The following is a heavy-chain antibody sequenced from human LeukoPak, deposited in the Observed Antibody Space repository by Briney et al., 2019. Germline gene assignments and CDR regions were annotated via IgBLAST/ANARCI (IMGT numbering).Heavy chain of an antibody. Sequence: PSETLSLTCTVSGGSISNYYWNWIRQPPGKGLEWIGYIYYSGSTNYNPSLMGRVTISVDTSKNQFSLRLSSVTAADTAVYYCARGSLFGSGSHYNWFDPWGQGTLVTVSS. CDR3: ARGSLFGSGSHYNWFDP. CDR1: GGSISNYY. V-gene: IGHV4-59*01. D-gene: IGHD3-10*01. CDR2: IYYSGST. J-gene: IGHJ5*02.